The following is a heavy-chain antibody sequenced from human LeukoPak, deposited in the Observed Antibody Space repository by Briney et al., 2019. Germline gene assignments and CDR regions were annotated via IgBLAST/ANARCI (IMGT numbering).Heavy chain of an antibody. J-gene: IGHJ6*03. V-gene: IGHV3-21*01. CDR1: GFTFSSYN. D-gene: IGHD6-13*01. Sequence: GGSLRLSCAAPGFTFSSYNMNWVRQAPGKGLEWVSSITSSSSHIYYADSVKGRFTISRDNAKNSLYLQIDSLRAEDTAVYYCARDPYSGSYVDYYYYYYMDVWGKGTTVTISS. CDR2: ITSSSSHI. CDR3: ARDPYSGSYVDYYYYYYMDV.